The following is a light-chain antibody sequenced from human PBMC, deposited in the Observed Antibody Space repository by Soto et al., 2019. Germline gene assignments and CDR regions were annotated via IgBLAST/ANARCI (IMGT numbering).Light chain of an antibody. CDR3: CSYAGSSSHVV. V-gene: IGLV2-23*01. CDR1: SSDVGNYNL. J-gene: IGLJ2*01. Sequence: QSALTQPASVSGSPGQSITISCTGTSSDVGNYNLVSWYQQHPGKAPKLMICEGSKRPSGVSNRFSGSKSGNTASLTISGLEAEDEADYYCCSYAGSSSHVVFGGGTKLTVL. CDR2: EGS.